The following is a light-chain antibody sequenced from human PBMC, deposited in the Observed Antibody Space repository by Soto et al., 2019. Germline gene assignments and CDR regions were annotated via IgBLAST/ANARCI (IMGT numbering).Light chain of an antibody. V-gene: IGLV2-14*01. Sequence: QSALTQPASVSGSPGQSIAISCIGTSSDVGYHSHVSWYQQHPGKAPKLIIYDVSSRPSGVSDRFSGSKSGNTASLTISGLQAEDEADYHCSSCASGDTLIFGGGTQLTVL. CDR1: SSDVGYHSH. CDR3: SSCASGDTLI. J-gene: IGLJ2*01. CDR2: DVS.